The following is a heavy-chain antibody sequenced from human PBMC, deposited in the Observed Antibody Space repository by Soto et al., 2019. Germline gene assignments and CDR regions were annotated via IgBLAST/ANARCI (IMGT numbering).Heavy chain of an antibody. CDR3: ARGRTEQLGPYYFDY. Sequence: SETLSLTCAVYGGSFSGYYWSWIRQPPGKGLEWIGEINHSGSTNYNPSLKSRVTISVDTSKNQFSLKLSSVNAADTAVYYCARGRTEQLGPYYFDYWGQGTLVTVSS. D-gene: IGHD6-6*01. V-gene: IGHV4-34*01. J-gene: IGHJ4*02. CDR2: INHSGST. CDR1: GGSFSGYY.